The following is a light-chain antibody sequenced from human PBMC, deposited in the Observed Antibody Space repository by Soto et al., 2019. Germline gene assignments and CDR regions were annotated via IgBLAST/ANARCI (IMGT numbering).Light chain of an antibody. CDR1: QSVISC. J-gene: IGKJ5*01. CDR3: QQRISWPPIT. Sequence: EIVLTQSPATLSLSPGERATLSCRASQSVISCLSWYQQKPCQSPRLLIYDASNRATGIPARFSGSGSGTDFILTISSLEPDDFAVYYCQQRISWPPITFGQGTRLEIK. V-gene: IGKV3-11*01. CDR2: DAS.